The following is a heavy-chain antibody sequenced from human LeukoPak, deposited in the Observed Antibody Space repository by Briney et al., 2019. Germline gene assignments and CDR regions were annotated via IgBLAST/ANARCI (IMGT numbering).Heavy chain of an antibody. CDR1: GGSFSGYY. J-gene: IGHJ6*04. CDR2: INHSGST. D-gene: IGHD2-15*01. CDR3: ARAPADCSGGSCYRYYYYGMDV. V-gene: IGHV4-34*01. Sequence: SETLSLTCAVYGGSFSGYYWSWIRQPPGKGLEWIGEINHSGSTNYNPSLTSRVTVSVDTSKNQFSLKLSSVTAADTAVYYCARAPADCSGGSCYRYYYYGMDVWGKGTTVTVSS.